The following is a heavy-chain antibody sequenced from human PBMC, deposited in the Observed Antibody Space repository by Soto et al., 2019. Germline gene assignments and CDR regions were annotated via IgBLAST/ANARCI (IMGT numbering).Heavy chain of an antibody. CDR2: ISYDGTKI. J-gene: IGHJ6*02. CDR1: GFTFSIYA. D-gene: IGHD3-3*01. V-gene: IGHV3-30-3*01. CDR3: ARGAIKVAYYDFWSGYYDYYYGMDV. Sequence: QVQLVESGGGVVQPGRSLRLSCTASGFTFSIYAMHWVRQAPGKGLEWVAIISYDGTKIDYAGSVKGRFTISRDNSKNTLFLQMNSLTTEDTAVYYCARGAIKVAYYDFWSGYYDYYYGMDVWGQGTTVTVSS.